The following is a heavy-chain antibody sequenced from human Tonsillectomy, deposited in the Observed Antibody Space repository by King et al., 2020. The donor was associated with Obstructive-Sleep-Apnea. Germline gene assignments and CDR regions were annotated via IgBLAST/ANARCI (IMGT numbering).Heavy chain of an antibody. D-gene: IGHD6-13*01. J-gene: IGHJ3*01. CDR3: AGGDSSSLQPRNDAFDV. Sequence: VQLVESGGGVVQPGRSLRLSCAASGFTFSSYAMHWVRQAPGKGLEWVAVISYDGSNKYYADSVKGRFTISRDNSKNTLYLQMSSLRVEDTAVYYCAGGDSSSLQPRNDAFDVWGQGTMVTVSS. V-gene: IGHV3-30*04. CDR2: ISYDGSNK. CDR1: GFTFSSYA.